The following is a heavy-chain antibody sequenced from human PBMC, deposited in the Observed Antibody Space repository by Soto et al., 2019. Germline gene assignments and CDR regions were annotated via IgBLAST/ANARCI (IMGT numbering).Heavy chain of an antibody. Sequence: GGSLRLSCAASGFIFSNAWINWVRQAPGKGLEWVSVIYSGGSTYYADSVKGRFTISRHNSKNTLYLQMNSLRAEDTAVYYCARKYCSSTSCYGVYYFYMDVWGQGTTVTVSS. D-gene: IGHD2-2*01. CDR1: GFIFSNAW. CDR3: ARKYCSSTSCYGVYYFYMDV. J-gene: IGHJ6*03. CDR2: IYSGGST. V-gene: IGHV3-53*04.